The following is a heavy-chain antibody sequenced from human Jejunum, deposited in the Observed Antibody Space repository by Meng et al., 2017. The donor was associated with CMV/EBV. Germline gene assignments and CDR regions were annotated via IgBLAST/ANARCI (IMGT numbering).Heavy chain of an antibody. CDR2: WSYTDNI. Sequence: SISIGHSFCTCIRQRPGQALGCIVYWSYTDNIHYDSSLNTRLSLSVVTSPNQFSLRLTSVTAADTAVYYCARGVQFCYSSGSPAFDSWGQGTLVTVSS. CDR1: SISIGHSF. V-gene: IGHV4-31*02. J-gene: IGHJ4*02. CDR3: ARGVQFCYSSGSPAFDS. D-gene: IGHD3-10*01.